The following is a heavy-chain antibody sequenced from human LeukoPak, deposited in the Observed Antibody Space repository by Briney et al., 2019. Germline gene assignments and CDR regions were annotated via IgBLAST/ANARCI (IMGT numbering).Heavy chain of an antibody. D-gene: IGHD1-26*01. CDR2: MNPNSGGT. Sequence: ASVKVSCKASGYTFTGYYMHWVRQAPGQGLEWMGWMNPNSGGTNYAQKFQGRVTMTRDTSISTAYMELSRLRSDDTAVYYCARDLYSGSYFGWFDPWGQGTLVTVSS. CDR1: GYTFTGYY. V-gene: IGHV1-2*02. CDR3: ARDLYSGSYFGWFDP. J-gene: IGHJ5*02.